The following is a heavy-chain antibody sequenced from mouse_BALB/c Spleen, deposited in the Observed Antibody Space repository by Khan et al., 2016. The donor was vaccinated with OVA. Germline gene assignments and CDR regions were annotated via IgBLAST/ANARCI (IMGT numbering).Heavy chain of an antibody. Sequence: QVQLKQSGAELARPGASVTLSRKASGYTFTDYYINWMRQRTGQGLEWIGEIYPGSDNTYYNEKFKGKATLTADKSSSTAYMQLSRLTSEDSAVYFCAREWAAWFPYWGQGTLVTVSA. J-gene: IGHJ3*01. CDR3: AREWAAWFPY. CDR1: GYTFTDYY. V-gene: IGHV1-77*01. CDR2: IYPGSDNT.